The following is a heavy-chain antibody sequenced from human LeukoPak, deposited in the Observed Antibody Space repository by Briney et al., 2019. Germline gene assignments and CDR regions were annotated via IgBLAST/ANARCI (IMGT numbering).Heavy chain of an antibody. V-gene: IGHV4-39*07. D-gene: IGHD6-13*01. J-gene: IGHJ6*03. CDR3: ARGRVSSSSWSSTYYYYFYMDV. CDR1: GGSISSSSYY. CDR2: IYYSGST. Sequence: PSETLSLTCTVSGGSISSSSYYWGWIRQPPGKGLEWIGDIYYSGSTYYNPSLKSRVTISVDTSNNQFSLKLSSVTAADTAVYFCARGRVSSSSWSSTYYYYFYMDVWGKGTTVTVSS.